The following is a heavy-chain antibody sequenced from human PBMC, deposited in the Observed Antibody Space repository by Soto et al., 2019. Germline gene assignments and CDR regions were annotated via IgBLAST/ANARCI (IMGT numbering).Heavy chain of an antibody. D-gene: IGHD5-18*01. J-gene: IGHJ6*02. CDR1: GYTFTSYG. CDR2: ISAYNGNT. CDR3: ARRATLTAMAVDIYGMDV. V-gene: IGHV1-18*01. Sequence: ASVKVSCKASGYTFTSYGISWVRQAPGQGLEWMGWISAYNGNTNYAQKLQGRVTMTTDTSTSTAYMELRSLRSGDTAVYYCARRATLTAMAVDIYGMDVWGQGTTVTV.